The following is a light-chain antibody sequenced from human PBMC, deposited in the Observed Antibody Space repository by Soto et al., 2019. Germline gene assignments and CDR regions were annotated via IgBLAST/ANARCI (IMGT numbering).Light chain of an antibody. V-gene: IGKV3-20*01. J-gene: IGKJ1*01. CDR3: QQYNTSPRT. CDR1: LRVGSNL. CDR2: GAS. Sequence: EIVLTQSPGTLSLTQGERATLSCGVCLRVGSNLLAWYQQKRGQAPRLLIYGASNRATGIPARFSGSGSGTDFTLTISRLEPEDFAVYYCQQYNTSPRTFGQGTKVDIK.